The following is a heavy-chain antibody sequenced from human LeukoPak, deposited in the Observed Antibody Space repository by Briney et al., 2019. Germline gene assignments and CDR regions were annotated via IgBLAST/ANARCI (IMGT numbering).Heavy chain of an antibody. CDR3: ADILDGAFDI. CDR2: IYTSGST. J-gene: IGHJ3*02. D-gene: IGHD5-12*01. V-gene: IGHV4-4*07. CDR1: GGSISGYY. Sequence: PSETLSLTCTVYGGSISGYYWSWIRQPPGKGLEWIGCIYTSGSTNYNPSLKSRVTMAVDTSKNQFSLKLSSVTAADTAVYYCADILDGAFDIWGQGTMVTVSS.